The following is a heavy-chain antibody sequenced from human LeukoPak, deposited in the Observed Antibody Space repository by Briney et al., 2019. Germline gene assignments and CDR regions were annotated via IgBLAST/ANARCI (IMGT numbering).Heavy chain of an antibody. J-gene: IGHJ4*02. D-gene: IGHD4-17*01. CDR3: TKDRIGKNHGDYNSIDY. Sequence: GGSLRLSCAASGFTFDDYAMHWVRQAPGKGLEWVSGISWNSDDIGYADSVKGRFTISRDNAKNSLYLQMNSLRPEDTALYYCTKDRIGKNHGDYNSIDYWGQGTLVTVSS. CDR1: GFTFDDYA. V-gene: IGHV3-9*01. CDR2: ISWNSDDI.